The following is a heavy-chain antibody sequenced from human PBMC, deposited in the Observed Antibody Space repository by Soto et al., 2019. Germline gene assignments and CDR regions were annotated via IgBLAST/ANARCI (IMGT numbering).Heavy chain of an antibody. J-gene: IGHJ4*02. CDR3: ARVYYYGSGSYYDY. V-gene: IGHV3-13*01. D-gene: IGHD3-10*01. CDR2: IGTAGDT. Sequence: GGSLRLSCAASGFTFSSYDMHWVRQATGKGLEWVSAIGTAGDTYYPSSVKGRFTISRENAKNSLYLQMNSLRAGDTAVYYCARVYYYGSGSYYDYWGQGTLVTVSS. CDR1: GFTFSSYD.